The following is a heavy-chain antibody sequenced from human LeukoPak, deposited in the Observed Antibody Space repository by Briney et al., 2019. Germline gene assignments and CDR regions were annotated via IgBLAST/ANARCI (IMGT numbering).Heavy chain of an antibody. J-gene: IGHJ4*02. CDR1: GGSFSGYY. CDR3: TLYSITIFGVVITPNDY. Sequence: SETLSLTCAVYGGSFSGYYWGWIRQPPGKGLEWIGSIYYSGSTYYNPSLKSRVTISVDTSKNQFSLKLSSVTAADTAVYYCTLYSITIFGVVITPNDYWGQGTLVTVSS. CDR2: IYYSGST. D-gene: IGHD3-3*01. V-gene: IGHV4-39*01.